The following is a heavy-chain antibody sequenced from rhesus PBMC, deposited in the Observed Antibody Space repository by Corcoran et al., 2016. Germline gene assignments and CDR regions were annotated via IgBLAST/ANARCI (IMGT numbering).Heavy chain of an antibody. V-gene: IGHV3S4*01. D-gene: IGHD2-39*02. Sequence: EVQLVESGGGLVQPGGSLRLSCAASGFTFSSYDMNWVRQALGKGLEWVSFISNTGKTKYYADSVKGRFTISRDNANNSLSLQMNSLKTEDTAVYYCASDRGDASGVFDYWGQGVLVTVSS. CDR3: ASDRGDASGVFDY. J-gene: IGHJ4*01. CDR2: ISNTGKTK. CDR1: GFTFSSYD.